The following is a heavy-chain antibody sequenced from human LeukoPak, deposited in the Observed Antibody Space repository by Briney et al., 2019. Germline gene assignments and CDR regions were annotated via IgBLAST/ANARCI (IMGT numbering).Heavy chain of an antibody. CDR2: ISAYNGNT. CDR3: ARAKYYDFWSGYYLYDWFDP. D-gene: IGHD3-3*01. Sequence: ASVKVSCKASGYTFTSYGISWVRQAPGQGLEWMGWISAYNGNTNYAQKLQGRVTMTTDTSTSTAYMELRSLRSDDTAVYYCARAKYYDFWSGYYLYDWFDPWGQGTLVTVSS. V-gene: IGHV1-18*01. J-gene: IGHJ5*02. CDR1: GYTFTSYG.